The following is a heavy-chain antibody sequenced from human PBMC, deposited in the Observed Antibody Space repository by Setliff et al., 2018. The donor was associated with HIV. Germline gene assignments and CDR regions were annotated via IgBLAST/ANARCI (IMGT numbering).Heavy chain of an antibody. CDR2: INAGDDNT. CDR3: ARDCRVGWVFTYGMDV. J-gene: IGHJ6*02. Sequence: GASVKVSCKAFGYTFSTNAIHWVRQAPGQRLEWMGYINAGDDNTRYSEKFQGRVTITRDTSANTAYMELSSLRSEDTAVYYCARDCRVGWVFTYGMDVWGQGTTVTVSS. CDR1: GYTFSTNA. D-gene: IGHD6-13*01. V-gene: IGHV1-3*01.